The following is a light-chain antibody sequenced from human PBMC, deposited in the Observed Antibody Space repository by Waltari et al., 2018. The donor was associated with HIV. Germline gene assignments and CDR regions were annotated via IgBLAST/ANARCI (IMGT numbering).Light chain of an antibody. Sequence: QSALTQPASVSGSPGQSFTISCTGTSSDVGGYNYVSWYQQHPGKAPKLMIYEVSNRPSGGSNRFSGSKSGNTASLTISGLQAEDEADYYCSSYTSSSTRVFGGGTNLTVL. CDR2: EVS. J-gene: IGLJ3*02. V-gene: IGLV2-14*01. CDR1: SSDVGGYNY. CDR3: SSYTSSSTRV.